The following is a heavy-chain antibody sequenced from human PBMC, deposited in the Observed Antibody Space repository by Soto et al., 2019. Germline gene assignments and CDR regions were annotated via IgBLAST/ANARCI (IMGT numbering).Heavy chain of an antibody. CDR1: GGTFSSYA. J-gene: IGHJ5*02. D-gene: IGHD2-2*01. Sequence: QVQLVQSGAEVKKPGSSVKVSCKASGGTFSSYAISWVRQAPGQGLEWMGGIIPIFGTANYAQKFQGRVTIPADESXXTXYXXLSRLRSEDTAVYYCAREGRCISTSCYGKTNWFDPWGQGTLVTVSS. CDR2: IIPIFGTA. CDR3: AREGRCISTSCYGKTNWFDP. V-gene: IGHV1-69*12.